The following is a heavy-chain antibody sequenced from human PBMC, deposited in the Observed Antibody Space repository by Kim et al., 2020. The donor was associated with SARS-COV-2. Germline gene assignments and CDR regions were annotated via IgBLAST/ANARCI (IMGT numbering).Heavy chain of an antibody. D-gene: IGHD6-13*01. Sequence: GGSLRLSCAASVFTFSNYWMSCVRQSPGQWLEWVAHIKRDGSVKYYVDSVRGRFTLSRDNAQNSLFLQMNSLRVEDTAVYYCTSWGAGNYWGPGTLVTVSS. CDR2: IKRDGSVK. CDR1: VFTFSNYW. CDR3: TSWGAGNY. V-gene: IGHV3-7*01. J-gene: IGHJ4*02.